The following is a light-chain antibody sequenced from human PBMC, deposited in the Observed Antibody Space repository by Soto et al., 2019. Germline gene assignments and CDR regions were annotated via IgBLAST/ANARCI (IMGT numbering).Light chain of an antibody. CDR2: DAS. Sequence: EIVLTQSPATLSLSPGERATLSCRASQSVRSYLAWYQQKPGQAPRLLIYDASNRATSIPARFSGSGSGTDFTLAISSLEPDDFAVYYCQQRSNWPLWTFGQGTKVEIK. V-gene: IGKV3-11*01. CDR3: QQRSNWPLWT. J-gene: IGKJ1*01. CDR1: QSVRSY.